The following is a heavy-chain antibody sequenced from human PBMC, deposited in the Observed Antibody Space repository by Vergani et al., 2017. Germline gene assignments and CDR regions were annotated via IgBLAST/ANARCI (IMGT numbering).Heavy chain of an antibody. J-gene: IGHJ5*02. CDR2: INYSGST. V-gene: IGHV4-34*01. Sequence: QVQLQQWGAGLLKPSETLSLTCAVYGGSFSGYYWSWIRQPPGKGLEWIGEINYSGSTNYNPSLKSRVTISVDTSKNQFPLKLSSVTGADTAVYYCARHHKYYDYVWGSYRPNWFDPWGQGTLVTVSS. CDR1: GGSFSGYY. D-gene: IGHD3-16*02. CDR3: ARHHKYYDYVWGSYRPNWFDP.